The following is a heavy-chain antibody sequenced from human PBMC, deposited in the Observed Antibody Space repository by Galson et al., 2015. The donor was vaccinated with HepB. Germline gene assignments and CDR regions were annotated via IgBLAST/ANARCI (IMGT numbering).Heavy chain of an antibody. CDR1: GFPLGDYA. D-gene: IGHD3-3*01. J-gene: IGHJ6*02. CDR2: ISSKAYGGTM. CDR3: AREISRYDFWSGYYACYGMDV. Sequence: SLRLSCAGSGFPLGDYALSWFRQAPGKGLEWVAFISSKAYGGTMDYAASVRGRFTTPRDDYKSIAYLQTNSLKIEDTAVYFCAREISRYDFWSGYYACYGMDVWGQGTAVTVSS. V-gene: IGHV3-49*03.